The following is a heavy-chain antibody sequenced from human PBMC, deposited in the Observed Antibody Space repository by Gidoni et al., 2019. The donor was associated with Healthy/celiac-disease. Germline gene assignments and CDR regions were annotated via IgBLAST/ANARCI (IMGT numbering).Heavy chain of an antibody. V-gene: IGHV3-23*01. Sequence: EVQLLESGGGLVQPGGSLRLSCAASGFTFSSYAMSWVRQAPGKGREWVSASSGSGGSTYYADSVKGRFTISRDNSKNTLYLQMNSLRAEDTAVYYCAKDRRDYYDSSGVYWGQGTLVTVSS. CDR1: GFTFSSYA. J-gene: IGHJ4*02. D-gene: IGHD3-22*01. CDR3: AKDRRDYYDSSGVY. CDR2: SSGSGGST.